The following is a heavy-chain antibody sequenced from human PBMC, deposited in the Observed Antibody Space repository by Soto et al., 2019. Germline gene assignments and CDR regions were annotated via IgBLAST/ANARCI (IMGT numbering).Heavy chain of an antibody. D-gene: IGHD6-6*01. J-gene: IGHJ6*03. CDR3: ANLIAARPSLYYYYYYMDV. Sequence: PSETLSLTCAVYGGSFSGYYWSWIRQPPGKGLEWIGEINHSGSTNYNPSLKSRVTISVDTSKNQFSLKLSSVTAADTAVYYCANLIAARPSLYYYYYYMDVWGKGTTVTVSS. V-gene: IGHV4-34*01. CDR1: GGSFSGYY. CDR2: INHSGST.